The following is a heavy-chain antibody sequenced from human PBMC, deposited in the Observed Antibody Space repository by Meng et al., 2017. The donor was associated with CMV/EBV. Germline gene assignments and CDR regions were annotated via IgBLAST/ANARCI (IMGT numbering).Heavy chain of an antibody. V-gene: IGHV3-48*04. CDR3: ARDEARVVDYYYYYGMDV. J-gene: IGHJ6*02. Sequence: GGSLRLSCTVSGGSISSSSYYWGWIRQPPGKGLEWVSYISSSSSTIYYADSVKGRFTISRDNPKNPLYLQMNSLRAEDTAVYYCARDEARVVDYYYYYGMDVWGQGTTVTVSS. CDR2: ISSSSSTI. CDR1: GGSISSSS. D-gene: IGHD2-15*01.